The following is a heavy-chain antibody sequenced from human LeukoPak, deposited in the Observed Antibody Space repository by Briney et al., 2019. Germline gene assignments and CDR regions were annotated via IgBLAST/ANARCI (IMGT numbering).Heavy chain of an antibody. V-gene: IGHV4-39*01. CDR1: GGSISSINHH. Sequence: SETLSLTCTVSGGSISSINHHWGWVRQSPGKDLEWIGSIYNGRTTFSNPSLNSRVTISIVTSKNQFSLQLNSVTAADTAVYYCARRKGRGYFYGYYGMDVWGQGTTVTVSS. CDR3: ARRKGRGYFYGYYGMDV. D-gene: IGHD3-22*01. J-gene: IGHJ6*02. CDR2: IYNGRTT.